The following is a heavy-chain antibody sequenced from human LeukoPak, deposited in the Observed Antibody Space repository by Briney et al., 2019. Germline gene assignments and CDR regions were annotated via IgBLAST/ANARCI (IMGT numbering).Heavy chain of an antibody. CDR2: INPKTGKP. CDR3: ARDLVIDYYGMDV. Sequence: ASVKFSCKASGYTFSMYTVSWVRQAPGQGLEWMGWINPKTGKPTYAQGFTGRFVFSLDTSVSTPYLQIASLKAEDTAVYYCARDLVIDYYGMDVWGQGTTVTVSS. CDR1: GYTFSMYT. J-gene: IGHJ6*02. V-gene: IGHV7-4-1*01. D-gene: IGHD3-16*02.